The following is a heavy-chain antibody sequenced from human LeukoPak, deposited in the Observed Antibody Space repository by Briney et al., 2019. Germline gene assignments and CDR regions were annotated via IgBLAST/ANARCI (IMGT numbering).Heavy chain of an antibody. CDR1: GFTFSSYA. CDR2: ICGGAGCT. J-gene: IGHJ4*02. CDR3: AKDIQGAN. D-gene: IGHD5-18*01. Sequence: GGSLRLSCAASGFTFSSYAMSWVRQAPGRGLEWVSDICGGAGCTYYADSVKGRFTISRDNSKNTLYLQMNSLRAEDTAVYYCAKDIQGANWGQGTLVTVSS. V-gene: IGHV3-23*01.